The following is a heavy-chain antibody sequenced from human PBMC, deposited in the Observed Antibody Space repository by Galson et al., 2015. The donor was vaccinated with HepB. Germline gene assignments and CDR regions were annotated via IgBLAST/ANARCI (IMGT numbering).Heavy chain of an antibody. CDR2: INPNSGGT. J-gene: IGHJ5*02. CDR3: ARAAYCSSTSCYNWFDP. Sequence: SVKVSCKASGYTFTGYYMHWVLQAPGQGLEWMGWINPNSGGTNYAQKFQGRVTMTRDTSISTAYMELSRLRSDDTAVYYCARAAYCSSTSCYNWFDPWGQGTLVTVSS. CDR1: GYTFTGYY. D-gene: IGHD2-2*01. V-gene: IGHV1-2*02.